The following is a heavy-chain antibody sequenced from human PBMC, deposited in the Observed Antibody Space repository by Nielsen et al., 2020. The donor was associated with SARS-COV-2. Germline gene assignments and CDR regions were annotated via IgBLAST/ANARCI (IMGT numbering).Heavy chain of an antibody. V-gene: IGHV3-11*03. CDR3: AKSLRAGGGFDI. CDR1: GFTFSGYF. D-gene: IGHD1-14*01. Sequence: GGSLRLSCTASGFTFSGYFMSWVRQPPGKGLEWVSYISGSTTSTNYVDSVKGRFAISRDNAKNSLYLQMNSLRAEDTALYYCAKSLRAGGGFDIWGQGTMVTVSS. J-gene: IGHJ3*02. CDR2: ISGSTTST.